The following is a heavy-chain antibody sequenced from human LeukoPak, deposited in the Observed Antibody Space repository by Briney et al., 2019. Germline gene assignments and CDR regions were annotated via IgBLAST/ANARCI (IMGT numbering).Heavy chain of an antibody. CDR1: GGSISSYY. Sequence: NASETLSLTCTVSGGSISSYYWSWIRQPPGKGLEWIGYIYYSGSTNYNPSLKSRVTISVDTSKNQFSLKLSSVTAADTAVYYCAQTSGSYLGNWFDPWGQGTLVTVPS. J-gene: IGHJ5*02. V-gene: IGHV4-59*01. CDR3: AQTSGSYLGNWFDP. CDR2: IYYSGST. D-gene: IGHD1-26*01.